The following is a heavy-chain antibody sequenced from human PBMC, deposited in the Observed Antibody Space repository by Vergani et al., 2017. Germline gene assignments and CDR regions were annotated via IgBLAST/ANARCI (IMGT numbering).Heavy chain of an antibody. CDR3: ARSRLAGITMVRGVIGY. CDR2: ISSSSSYI. J-gene: IGHJ4*02. V-gene: IGHV3-21*01. D-gene: IGHD3-10*01. Sequence: EVQLVESGGGLVKPGGSLRLSCAASGFTFSSCSMNWVRQAPGKGLEWVSSISSSSSYIYYADSVKGRFTISRDNAKNSLYLQMNSLRAEDTAVYYCARSRLAGITMVRGVIGYWGQGTLVTVSS. CDR1: GFTFSSCS.